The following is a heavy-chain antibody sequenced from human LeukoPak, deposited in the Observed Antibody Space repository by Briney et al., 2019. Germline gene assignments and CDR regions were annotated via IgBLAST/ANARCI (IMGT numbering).Heavy chain of an antibody. CDR1: GSSISSYY. J-gene: IGHJ4*02. CDR2: IYYSGST. V-gene: IGHV4-59*08. D-gene: IGHD3-10*01. CDR3: ARLQLLWFGELTPTFDY. Sequence: PSETLSLTCTVSGSSISSYYWSWIRQPPGKGLEWIGYIYYSGSTNYNPSLKSRVTISVDTSKNQFSLKLSSVTAADTAVYYCARLQLLWFGELTPTFDYWGQGTLVTVSS.